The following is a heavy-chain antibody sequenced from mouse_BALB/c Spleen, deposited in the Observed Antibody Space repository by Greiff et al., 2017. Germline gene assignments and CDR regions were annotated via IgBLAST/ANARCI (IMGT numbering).Heavy chain of an antibody. J-gene: IGHJ3*01. CDR3: ASSLGDYDYLFAY. D-gene: IGHD2-4*01. Sequence: LVKTGASVKISCKASGYSFTGYYMHWVKQSHGKSLEWIGYISCYNGATSYNQKFKGKATFTVDTSSSTAYMQFNSLTSEDSAVYYCASSLGDYDYLFAYWGQGTLVTVSA. V-gene: IGHV1S34*01. CDR2: ISCYNGAT. CDR1: GYSFTGYY.